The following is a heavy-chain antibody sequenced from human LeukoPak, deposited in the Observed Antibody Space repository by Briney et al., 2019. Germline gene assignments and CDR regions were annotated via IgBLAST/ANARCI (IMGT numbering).Heavy chain of an antibody. V-gene: IGHV1-2*02. CDR2: INPNSGGT. J-gene: IGHJ4*02. Sequence: ASVKVSCKASGYTFTGYYMHWVRQAPGQGLEWMGWINPNSGGTNYAQKFQFRVTMTTDTSTSTAYMELSSLRSEDTAVYYCASYGRQQLTPFDYWGQGTLVTVSS. CDR3: ASYGRQQLTPFDY. D-gene: IGHD6-13*01. CDR1: GYTFTGYY.